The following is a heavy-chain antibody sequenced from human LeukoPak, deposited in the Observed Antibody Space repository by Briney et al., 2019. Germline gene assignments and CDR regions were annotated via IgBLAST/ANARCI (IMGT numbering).Heavy chain of an antibody. V-gene: IGHV4-39*07. D-gene: IGHD6-13*01. Sequence: PSETLSLTCTVSGGSISSSSYYWGWIRQPPGKGLEWIGSIYYSGSTYYNPSLKSRVTISVDTSKNQFSLKLSSVTAADTAVYYCAREPHSSSWYSNWFDPWGQGTLVTVSS. J-gene: IGHJ5*02. CDR1: GGSISSSSYY. CDR3: AREPHSSSWYSNWFDP. CDR2: IYYSGST.